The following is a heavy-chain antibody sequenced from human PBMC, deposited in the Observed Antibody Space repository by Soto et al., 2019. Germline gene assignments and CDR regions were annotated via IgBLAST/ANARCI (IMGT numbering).Heavy chain of an antibody. J-gene: IGHJ4*02. CDR2: ISSSSSTI. D-gene: IGHD3-10*01. CDR3: ARRFPDYYGSGSYYFDY. V-gene: IGHV3-48*01. Sequence: GGSLRLSCAASGFTFSSYSMNWVRQAPGKGLEWVSYISSSSSTIYYADSVKGRFTISRDNAKNSLYLQMNSLRAEDTAVYYCARRFPDYYGSGSYYFDYWGQGTLVTVSS. CDR1: GFTFSSYS.